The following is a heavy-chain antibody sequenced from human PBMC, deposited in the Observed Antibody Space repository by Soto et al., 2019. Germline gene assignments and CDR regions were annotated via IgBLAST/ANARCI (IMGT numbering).Heavy chain of an antibody. CDR2: INAGNGNT. CDR1: GYTFTSYA. Sequence: ASVKVSCKASGYTFTSYAMHWVRQAPGQRLEWMGWINAGNGNTKYSQKFQGRVTITRDTSASTAYMELRSLRSDDTAVYYCARDRAPYYDFWSGYRPHYYYYGMDVWGQGTTVTVSS. J-gene: IGHJ6*02. V-gene: IGHV1-3*01. D-gene: IGHD3-3*01. CDR3: ARDRAPYYDFWSGYRPHYYYYGMDV.